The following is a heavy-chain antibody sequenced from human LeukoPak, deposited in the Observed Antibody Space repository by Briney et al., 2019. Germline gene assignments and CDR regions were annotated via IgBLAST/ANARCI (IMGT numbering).Heavy chain of an antibody. D-gene: IGHD3-10*01. Sequence: GGSLRLSCAASGFTFSSYAMSWVRQAPGKGLEWVSAIRGSGGSTYYADSVKGRFTISRDNSKNTLYLQMNSLRAEDTAVYYCAKDPVLLWFGEPSSYFDYWGQGTLVTVSS. CDR1: GFTFSSYA. CDR3: AKDPVLLWFGEPSSYFDY. J-gene: IGHJ4*02. V-gene: IGHV3-23*01. CDR2: IRGSGGST.